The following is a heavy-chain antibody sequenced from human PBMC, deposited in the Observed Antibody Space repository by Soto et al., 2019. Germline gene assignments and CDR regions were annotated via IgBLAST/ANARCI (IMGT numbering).Heavy chain of an antibody. CDR1: GGTFSSYT. V-gene: IGHV1-69*02. J-gene: IGHJ4*02. CDR3: ASYGDYVGLSFDY. CDR2: IIPILGIA. Sequence: GASVKISCKASGGTFSSYTKSWVRQAPGQGLEWMGRIIPILGIANYAQKFQGRVTITADKSTSTAYMELSSLRSEDTAVYYCASYGDYVGLSFDYWGQGTLVTVSS. D-gene: IGHD4-17*01.